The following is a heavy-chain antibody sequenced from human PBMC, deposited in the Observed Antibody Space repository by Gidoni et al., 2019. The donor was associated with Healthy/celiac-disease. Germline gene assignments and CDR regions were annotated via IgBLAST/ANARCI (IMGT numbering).Heavy chain of an antibody. V-gene: IGHV1-69*04. J-gene: IGHJ4*02. CDR2: IIPILGIA. CDR3: ARVGAVAGTTFDY. CDR1: GGTFSSYA. D-gene: IGHD6-19*01. Sequence: QVQLVQSGAEVKKPGSSVKVSCKASGGTFSSYAISWVRQAPGQGLEWMGRIIPILGIANYAQKFQGRVTITADKSTSTAYMELSSLRSEDTAVYYCARVGAVAGTTFDYWGQGTLVTVSS.